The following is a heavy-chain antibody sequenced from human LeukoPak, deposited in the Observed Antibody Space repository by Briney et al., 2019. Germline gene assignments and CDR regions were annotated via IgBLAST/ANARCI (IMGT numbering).Heavy chain of an antibody. J-gene: IGHJ4*02. V-gene: IGHV3-48*01. CDR1: GFTFTSYS. D-gene: IGHD7-27*01. CDR3: VRDHHWGFDS. CDR2: IRSRPSTI. Sequence: PGGSLRLSCAASGFTFTSYSMNWVRQAPGKGLEWVSYIRSRPSTIYYADSVKGRFTISRDDAKNSLYPQMNSLRAEDTAIYYCVRDHHWGFDSWGQGTQVTVSS.